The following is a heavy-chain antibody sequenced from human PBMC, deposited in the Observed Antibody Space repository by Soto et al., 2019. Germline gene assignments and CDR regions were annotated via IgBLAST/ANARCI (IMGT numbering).Heavy chain of an antibody. V-gene: IGHV4-39*01. CDR1: GDSISSSGYF. Sequence: PSETLSLTCTVAGDSISSSGYFWGWIRQPPGKGLEWIGSLYYSGGTYYNPSLKSRVTISVDTSKNQFSLRLNSVTAAVTAVYYCARHKQWLALGLRWGQGTLVTVSS. D-gene: IGHD6-19*01. CDR2: LYYSGGT. CDR3: ARHKQWLALGLR. J-gene: IGHJ4*02.